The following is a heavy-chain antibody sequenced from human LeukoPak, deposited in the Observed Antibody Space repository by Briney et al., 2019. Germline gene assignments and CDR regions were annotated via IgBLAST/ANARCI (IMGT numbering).Heavy chain of an antibody. D-gene: IGHD6-13*01. CDR2: ISGSGGST. Sequence: HPGGSLRLSCAASGFTFSSYAMSWVRQAPGKGLEWVSAISGSGGSTYYADSVKGRFTISRDNSKNTLYLQMNSLRAEDTAVYYCAKEPYSSSWYLLYYFDYWGQGTLVTVSS. CDR1: GFTFSSYA. CDR3: AKEPYSSSWYLLYYFDY. V-gene: IGHV3-23*01. J-gene: IGHJ4*02.